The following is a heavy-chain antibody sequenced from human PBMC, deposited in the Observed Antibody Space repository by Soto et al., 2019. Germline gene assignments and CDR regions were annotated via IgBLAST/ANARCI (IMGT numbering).Heavy chain of an antibody. CDR1: GYTFTGYY. CDR3: ARAYGSSTRCYRGGNYYYYGMNV. J-gene: IGHJ6*02. Sequence: SVKVSCKASGYTFTGYYMHWVRQAPGQGLEWMGWINPNSGGTNYAQKFQGWVTMTRDTSISTAYMELSRLRSDDTAVYYCARAYGSSTRCYRGGNYYYYGMNVWVQGTTVTVSS. V-gene: IGHV1-2*04. D-gene: IGHD2-2*02. CDR2: INPNSGGT.